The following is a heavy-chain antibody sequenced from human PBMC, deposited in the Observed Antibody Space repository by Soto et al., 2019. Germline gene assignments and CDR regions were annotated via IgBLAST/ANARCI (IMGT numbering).Heavy chain of an antibody. V-gene: IGHV4-31*03. CDR2: IYYSGSS. CDR1: GGSISSGSYH. CDR3: AIVEGSSYYFRHDC. Sequence: QVQLQELGPGLVKPSQTLSLTCTVSGGSISSGSYHWSWIRQHPGQGLEWIGNIYYSGSSYYNPSLKSRATISIETSKDQFSLRLGSVTAADTAVYYCAIVEGSSYYFRHDCWGRGTLVTVSS. D-gene: IGHD1-26*01. J-gene: IGHJ4*02.